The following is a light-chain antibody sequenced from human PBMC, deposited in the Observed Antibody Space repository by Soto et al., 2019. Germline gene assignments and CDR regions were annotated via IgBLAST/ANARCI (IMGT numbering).Light chain of an antibody. J-gene: IGKJ1*01. CDR2: DAS. CDR3: QQRRNWPVT. V-gene: IGKV3-11*01. CDR1: QSVSSY. Sequence: EIVLTQSPGTLSLSPGERATLSCRASQSVSSYLAWYQQKPGQAPRLLIYDASTRATGISARFSGSGSGTDFTLTISSLEPEDFAVYYCQQRRNWPVTFGQGTKEEVK.